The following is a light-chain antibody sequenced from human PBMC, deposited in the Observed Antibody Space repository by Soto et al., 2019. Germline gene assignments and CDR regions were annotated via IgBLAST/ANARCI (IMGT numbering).Light chain of an antibody. CDR3: SSYTSSSTLDV. Sequence: QSALTQPASVSGSPGQSITISCTGTSSDVGAYNYVSWYQQHPGKAPKLMIYDVRNRPSGVSSRFSGSKSGNTASLTISGLQAGDEADYYCSSYTSSSTLDVFGTGTKVTVL. CDR1: SSDVGAYNY. CDR2: DVR. J-gene: IGLJ1*01. V-gene: IGLV2-14*01.